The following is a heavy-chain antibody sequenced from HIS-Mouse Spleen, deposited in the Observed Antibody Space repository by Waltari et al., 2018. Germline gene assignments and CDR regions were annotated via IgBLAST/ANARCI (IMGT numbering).Heavy chain of an antibody. V-gene: IGHV3-7*01. Sequence: EVQLVESGGGLVQPGGSLRLCCAASGFTFSSYWMSWVGQAPGKGLEWVANIKQDGSEKYYVDSVKGRFTISRDNAKNSLYLQMNSLRAEDTAVYYCASFPLWFGEVMDAFDIWGQGTMVTVSS. CDR3: ASFPLWFGEVMDAFDI. D-gene: IGHD3-10*01. CDR2: IKQDGSEK. CDR1: GFTFSSYW. J-gene: IGHJ3*02.